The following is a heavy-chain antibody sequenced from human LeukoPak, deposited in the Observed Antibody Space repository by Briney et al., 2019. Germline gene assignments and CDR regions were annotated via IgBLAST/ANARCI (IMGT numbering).Heavy chain of an antibody. V-gene: IGHV4-59*01. D-gene: IGHD4-23*01. CDR1: GGSMSDYY. CDR2: IYYSGTA. J-gene: IGHJ5*02. CDR3: ATWDGGNSGNWFDP. Sequence: SETLSLTCTVSGGSMSDYYGTWIRQPPGKGLEWVGYIYYSGTAEYNPSLRSRVTISMDTSKNQFSLNLSSVTAADTAVYYCATWDGGNSGNWFDPWGQGTLVTVSS.